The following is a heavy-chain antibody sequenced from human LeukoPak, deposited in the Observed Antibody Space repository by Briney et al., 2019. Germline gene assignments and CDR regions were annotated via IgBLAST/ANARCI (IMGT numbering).Heavy chain of an antibody. V-gene: IGHV4-59*01. J-gene: IGHJ6*03. CDR3: ARWFCNSTCDYMDV. CDR1: GGSISSYY. D-gene: IGHD2/OR15-2a*01. Sequence: SETPSLTCTVSGGSISSYYWSWIRQPPGKGLEYMGHIYYTGSTSYNPSLKNRVIISLDTSKNQFSLNLNSVTAADTAVYYCARWFCNSTCDYMDVWGQGTTVSVSS. CDR2: IYYTGST.